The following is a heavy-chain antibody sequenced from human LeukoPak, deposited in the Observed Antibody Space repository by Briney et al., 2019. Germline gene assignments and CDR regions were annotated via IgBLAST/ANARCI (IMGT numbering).Heavy chain of an antibody. CDR3: AREDCYASSGKFDY. CDR2: IVPIFGTA. V-gene: IGHV1-69*05. Sequence: ASVKVSCKASGGTFSSYAVSWVRQAPGQGLEWMGGIVPIFGTANYEQNFQGRVTITTDESTNTAYMDLNSLRSEDTAVYYCAREDCYASSGKFDYWGQGTLVAVSS. D-gene: IGHD3-22*01. J-gene: IGHJ4*02. CDR1: GGTFSSYA.